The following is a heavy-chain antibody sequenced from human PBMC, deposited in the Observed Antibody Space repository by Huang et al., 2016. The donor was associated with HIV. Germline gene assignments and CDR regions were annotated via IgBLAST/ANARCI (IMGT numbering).Heavy chain of an antibody. CDR2: IYPGDSDP. D-gene: IGHD2-2*01. CDR1: GYTFNGYW. V-gene: IGHV5-51*01. CDR3: ARQGVGDFVVEPTGLGAFDI. J-gene: IGHJ3*02. Sequence: EVQLVQSGAVVKKPGESLKISCKGSGYTFNGYWIGWVRQVPGRGLEWMWIIYPGDSDPTYSPSVQGQVTIAADKSISTAYLQWSGLKASDTAMYYCARQGVGDFVVEPTGLGAFDIWGQGTMVTVSS.